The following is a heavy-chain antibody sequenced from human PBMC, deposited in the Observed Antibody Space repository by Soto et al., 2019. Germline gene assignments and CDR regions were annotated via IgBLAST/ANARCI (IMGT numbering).Heavy chain of an antibody. J-gene: IGHJ6*03. CDR2: IYPGDSDT. CDR1: GYSFTSYW. Sequence: GESLKISCKGSGYSFTSYWIGWVRQMPGKGLEWMGIIYPGDSDTRYSPSFQGQVTISADKSISTAYLQWSSLKASDTAMYYCARLGGLAYYYYYMDVWGKGTTVTVS. V-gene: IGHV5-51*01. CDR3: ARLGGLAYYYYYMDV. D-gene: IGHD2-15*01.